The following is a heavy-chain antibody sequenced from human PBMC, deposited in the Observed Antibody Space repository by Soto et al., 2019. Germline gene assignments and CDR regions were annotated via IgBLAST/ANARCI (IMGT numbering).Heavy chain of an antibody. D-gene: IGHD2-2*01. CDR2: ISYDGSNK. CDR1: GFTFSSYA. V-gene: IGHV3-30-3*01. Sequence: GGSLRLSCAASGFTFSSYAMHWVRQAPGKGLEWVAVISYDGSNKYYADSVKGRFTISRDNSKITLYLQMNSLRAEDTAVYYCARAVLVPAAIVYYYGMAVWGQGTTVTVSS. CDR3: ARAVLVPAAIVYYYGMAV. J-gene: IGHJ6*02.